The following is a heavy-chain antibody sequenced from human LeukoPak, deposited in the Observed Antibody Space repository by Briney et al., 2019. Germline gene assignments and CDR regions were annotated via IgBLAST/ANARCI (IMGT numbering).Heavy chain of an antibody. CDR3: ARVVKLWFGESYWSFDL. V-gene: IGHV4-59*01. J-gene: IGHJ2*01. CDR1: GGSISGYC. D-gene: IGHD3-10*01. Sequence: SETLSLTCTVSGGSISGYCWSWIRQPPGKGLEWVGYIYYSGSTNYNPSLKSRVTISVDTSKNQFSLKLSSVTAADTAVYYCARVVKLWFGESYWSFDLWGRGTLLAVSS. CDR2: IYYSGST.